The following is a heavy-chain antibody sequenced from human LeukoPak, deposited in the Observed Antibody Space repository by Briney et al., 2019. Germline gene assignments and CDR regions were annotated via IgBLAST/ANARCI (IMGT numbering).Heavy chain of an antibody. V-gene: IGHV4-61*02. J-gene: IGHJ3*02. CDR2: IYTRGST. D-gene: IGHD3-22*01. Sequence: SQTLSLTCTVSGGSISSGSYYWSWIRQPAGKGLEWIGRIYTRGSTNYNPSLKSRVTISVDTSKNQFSLKLSSVTAADTAVYYCASASSGCYYVGEGAFDIWGQGTMVTVSS. CDR3: ASASSGCYYVGEGAFDI. CDR1: GGSISSGSYY.